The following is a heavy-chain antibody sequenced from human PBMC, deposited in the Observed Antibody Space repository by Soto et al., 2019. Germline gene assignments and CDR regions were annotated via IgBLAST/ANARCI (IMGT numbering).Heavy chain of an antibody. CDR3: ARAAGVDAFDI. V-gene: IGHV4-34*01. CDR2: INHSGST. CDR1: GGSFSGYY. J-gene: IGHJ3*02. Sequence: SETLSLTCAVYGGSFSGYYWSWIRQPPGKGLEWIGEINHSGSTNYNPSLKSLVTISVDTSKNQFSLKLRSVTAADTSVYYCARAAGVDAFDIWGQGTMVTVSS. D-gene: IGHD3-10*01.